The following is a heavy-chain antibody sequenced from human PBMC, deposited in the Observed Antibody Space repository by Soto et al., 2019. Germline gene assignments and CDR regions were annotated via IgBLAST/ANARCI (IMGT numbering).Heavy chain of an antibody. CDR1: GGSFSCYY. Sequence: SETLSLTCAVYGGSFSCYYWSWIRQPPGKGLEWIGEINHSGSTNYNPSLKSRVTISVDTSKNQFSLKLSSVTAADTAVYYCARRRGYYGSGKPNFFDIWGQGTMVTVS. J-gene: IGHJ3*02. CDR3: ARRRGYYGSGKPNFFDI. CDR2: INHSGST. D-gene: IGHD3-10*01. V-gene: IGHV4-34*01.